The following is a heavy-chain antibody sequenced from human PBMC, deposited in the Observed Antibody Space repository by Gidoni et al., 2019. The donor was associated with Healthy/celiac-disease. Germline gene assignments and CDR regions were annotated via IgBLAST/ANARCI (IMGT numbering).Heavy chain of an antibody. V-gene: IGHV4-39*01. CDR3: ARHSFSDAVGDRYSSGYYYSGY. D-gene: IGHD3-22*01. CDR1: GGSISSSSYY. J-gene: IGHJ4*02. CDR2: IYYSGST. Sequence: QLQLQESGPGLVKPSETLSLTCTVSGGSISSSSYYWGWIRQPPGKGLEWIGSIYYSGSTYYNPSLKSRVTISVDTSKNQFSLKLSSVTAADTAVYYCARHSFSDAVGDRYSSGYYYSGYWGQGTLVTVSS.